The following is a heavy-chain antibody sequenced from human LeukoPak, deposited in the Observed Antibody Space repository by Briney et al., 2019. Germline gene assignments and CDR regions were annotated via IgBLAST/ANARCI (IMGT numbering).Heavy chain of an antibody. CDR2: IGGSGGST. CDR3: AKVETAAAATLRGFDY. V-gene: IGHV3-23*01. CDR1: GFTFSSYA. Sequence: PGGSLRLSCAASGFTFSSYAMSWVRQAPGKGLKWVSSIGGSGGSTYYADSVKGRFTISRDNSKNTLYLQMNSLRAEDTAVYYCAKVETAAAATLRGFDYWGQGTLVTVSS. J-gene: IGHJ4*02. D-gene: IGHD6-13*01.